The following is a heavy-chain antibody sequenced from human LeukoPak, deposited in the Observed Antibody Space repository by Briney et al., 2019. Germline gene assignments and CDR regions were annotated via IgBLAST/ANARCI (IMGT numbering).Heavy chain of an antibody. CDR3: AKASGEQWLVLDY. V-gene: IGHV3-30*18. CDR1: GFTFSSYG. CDR2: ISYDGINQ. D-gene: IGHD6-19*01. Sequence: GGSLRLSCAASGFTFSSYGMHWVRQAPGKGLEWVAVISYDGINQYYADSMKGRFTISRDNSKNTLYLQVNSLRAEDTAVYYCAKASGEQWLVLDYWGQGTLVTVSS. J-gene: IGHJ4*02.